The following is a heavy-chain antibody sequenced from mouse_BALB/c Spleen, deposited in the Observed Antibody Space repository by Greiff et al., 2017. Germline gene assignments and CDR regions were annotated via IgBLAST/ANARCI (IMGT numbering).Heavy chain of an antibody. CDR1: GFNIKDTY. V-gene: IGHV14-3*02. J-gene: IGHJ3*01. CDR2: IDPANGNT. Sequence: EVKLQESGAELVKPGASVKLSCTASGFNIKDTYMHWVKQRPEQGLEWIGRIDPANGNTKYDPKFQGKATITADTSSNTAYLQLSSLTSEDTAVYYCARGETYWGQGTLVTVSA. CDR3: ARGETY.